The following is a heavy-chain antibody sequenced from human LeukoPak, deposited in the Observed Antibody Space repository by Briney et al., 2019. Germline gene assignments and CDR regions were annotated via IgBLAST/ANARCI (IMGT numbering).Heavy chain of an antibody. CDR2: IYSGGST. V-gene: IGHV3-53*01. CDR3: ARYPSDQYYFDY. J-gene: IGHJ4*02. Sequence: GGSLRLACAASGFTVSSNCMSWVRQAPGKGLECVSVIYSGGSTYYADSVKGRFTSSRDNSKNTLYLQMNSLRAEDTAVYYCARYPSDQYYFDYWGQGTLVTVSS. CDR1: GFTVSSNC.